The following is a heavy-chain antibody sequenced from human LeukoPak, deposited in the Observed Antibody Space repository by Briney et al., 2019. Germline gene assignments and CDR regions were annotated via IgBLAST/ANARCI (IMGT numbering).Heavy chain of an antibody. J-gene: IGHJ4*02. CDR3: AKSGLNRFDY. V-gene: IGHV3-48*04. Sequence: GGSLRLSCAASGFTFSSYSMNWVRQAPGKGLEWVSYISSSSSTIYYADSVKGRFTISRDNAKNSLYLQMNSLRAEDTAVYYCAKSGLNRFDYWGQGALVTVSS. CDR2: ISSSSSTI. CDR1: GFTFSSYS. D-gene: IGHD2-15*01.